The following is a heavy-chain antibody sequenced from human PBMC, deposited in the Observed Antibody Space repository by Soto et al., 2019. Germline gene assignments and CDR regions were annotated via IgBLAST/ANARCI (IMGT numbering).Heavy chain of an antibody. Sequence: QVQLVESGGGVVQPGTSLRLSCAASGFSFSTYAMQWVRQAPGKGLEWVAALWYDGSNQNYAGSVKGRFTISRDNSKSTVYLQMNSLKAEDTAVYYCARDINDFWSGYLYWGQGTLVTVSS. J-gene: IGHJ4*02. CDR1: GFSFSTYA. CDR2: LWYDGSNQ. V-gene: IGHV3-33*01. CDR3: ARDINDFWSGYLY. D-gene: IGHD3-3*01.